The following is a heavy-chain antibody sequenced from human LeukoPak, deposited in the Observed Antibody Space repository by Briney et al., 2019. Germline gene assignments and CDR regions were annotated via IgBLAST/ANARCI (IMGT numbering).Heavy chain of an antibody. J-gene: IGHJ5*02. V-gene: IGHV1-2*02. D-gene: IGHD2-2*01. CDR1: GYTFTCYY. CDR2: INPNSGGT. Sequence: ASVQVSCQASGYTFTCYYMHWVRPAPGQGLEWMGWINPNSGGTNYAQKFQGRVTMTRDTSISTAYMELSRLRSDGTAVYYCARVIVPAVDWFDHWGQGTLVTVSS. CDR3: ARVIVPAVDWFDH.